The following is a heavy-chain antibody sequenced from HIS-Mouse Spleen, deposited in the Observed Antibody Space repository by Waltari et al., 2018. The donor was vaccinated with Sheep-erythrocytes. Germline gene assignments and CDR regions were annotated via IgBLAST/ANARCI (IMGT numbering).Heavy chain of an antibody. Sequence: QVQLVESGGGVVQPGRSLRLSCAASGFTFSSYGMHWVRQAPGKGWGWVAVISYDGSNKYYADSVKGRFTISRDNSKNTLYLQMNSLRAEDTAVYYCAKREGYSNYYFEYWGQGTLVTVSS. V-gene: IGHV3-30*18. CDR3: AKREGYSNYYFEY. J-gene: IGHJ4*02. D-gene: IGHD4-4*01. CDR2: ISYDGSNK. CDR1: GFTFSSYG.